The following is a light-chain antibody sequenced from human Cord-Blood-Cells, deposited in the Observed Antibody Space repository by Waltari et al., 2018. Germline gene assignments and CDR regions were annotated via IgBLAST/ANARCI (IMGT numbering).Light chain of an antibody. CDR1: QDISNY. CDR2: DAS. J-gene: IGKJ2*01. V-gene: IGKV1-33*01. CDR3: QQYDNLPYT. Sequence: DIQMIQSPSSLSASVGDRVTITCQASQDISNYLNWYQQKPGKAPKPLIYDASNLETGVPSRFSGSGSGTDFTFTISSLQPEDIATYYCQQYDNLPYTFGQGTKLEIK.